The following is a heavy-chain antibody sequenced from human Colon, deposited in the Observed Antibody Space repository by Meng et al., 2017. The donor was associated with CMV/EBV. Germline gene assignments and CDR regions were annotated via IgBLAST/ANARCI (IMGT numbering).Heavy chain of an antibody. CDR3: ARQYSSSYYYYGMDV. CDR1: GFTFSSYW. CDR2: INSDGSST. D-gene: IGHD6-6*01. V-gene: IGHV3-74*01. J-gene: IGHJ6*02. Sequence: GGSLRLSCAASGFTFSSYWMHWVRQAPGKGLVWVSRINSDGSSTSYADSAKGRFTISRDNAKNTLYLQMNSLRAEDTAVYYCARQYSSSYYYYGMDVWGQGTTVTVSS.